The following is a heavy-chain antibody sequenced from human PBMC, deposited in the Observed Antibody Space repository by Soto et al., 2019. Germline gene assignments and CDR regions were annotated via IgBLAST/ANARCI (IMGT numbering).Heavy chain of an antibody. V-gene: IGHV3-33*01. Sequence: SLRLSCAASGFTFSRYGIHWVLQTPGKWLEWVAVIWYDGSKKFYGDSMKGRFTISRDNSRNTVNLQMNSLRDEDTAVYYCARTAVAAIHYFDFWGQGTLVTVSS. CDR2: IWYDGSKK. CDR1: GFTFSRYG. CDR3: ARTAVAAIHYFDF. J-gene: IGHJ4*02. D-gene: IGHD6-19*01.